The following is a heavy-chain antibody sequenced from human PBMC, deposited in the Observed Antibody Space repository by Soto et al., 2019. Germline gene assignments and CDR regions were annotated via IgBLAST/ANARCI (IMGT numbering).Heavy chain of an antibody. J-gene: IGHJ5*02. CDR1: GYTFTGYY. CDR2: INPNSGGT. Sequence: ASVKVSCKASGYTFTGYYMHWVRQAPGQGLEWMGWINPNSGGTNYAQKFQGWVTMTRDTSISTAYMELSRLRSDDTAVYYCARGTVAGKGWFDPWGQGTLVTVSS. D-gene: IGHD6-19*01. CDR3: ARGTVAGKGWFDP. V-gene: IGHV1-2*04.